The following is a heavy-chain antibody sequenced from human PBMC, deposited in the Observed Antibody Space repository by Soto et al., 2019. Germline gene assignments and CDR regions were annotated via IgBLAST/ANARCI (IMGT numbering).Heavy chain of an antibody. CDR3: AREDYYDSSGYYDY. J-gene: IGHJ4*02. Sequence: VGSLRLSCAASGFTFSSYAMHWVRQAPGKGLEWVAVISYDGSNKYYADSVKGRFTISRDNSKNTLYLQMNSLRAEDTAVYYCAREDYYDSSGYYDYWGQGTLVTVS. V-gene: IGHV3-30-3*01. CDR2: ISYDGSNK. CDR1: GFTFSSYA. D-gene: IGHD3-22*01.